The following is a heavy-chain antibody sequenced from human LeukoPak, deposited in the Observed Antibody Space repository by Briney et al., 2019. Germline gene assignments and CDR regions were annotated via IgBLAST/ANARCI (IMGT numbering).Heavy chain of an antibody. V-gene: IGHV4-34*01. Sequence: PSETLSLTCLVYVGSFSGYYWSWIRQPAGKGREWIGEINHSGSTNYNSSLKSRVPIAVDPSKNKFCLKLSSVTGAGTAVYYCARGYYGSGSHCCHMDVWGKGTTITVS. CDR2: INHSGST. J-gene: IGHJ6*03. CDR1: VGSFSGYY. CDR3: ARGYYGSGSHCCHMDV. D-gene: IGHD3-10*01.